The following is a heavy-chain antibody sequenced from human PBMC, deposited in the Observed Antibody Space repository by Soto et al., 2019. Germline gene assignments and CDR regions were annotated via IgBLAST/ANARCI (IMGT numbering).Heavy chain of an antibody. CDR1: GGSISSGSYY. CDR3: ARGRGSGYGY. D-gene: IGHD5-12*01. CDR2: IYYSGST. J-gene: IGHJ4*02. V-gene: IGHV4-31*03. Sequence: SETLSLTCTVSGGSISSGSYYWDWIRQPPGKGLEWIGYIYYSGSTYYNPSLKSRVTISVDTSKNQFSLKLSSVTAADTAVYYCARGRGSGYGYWGQGTLVTVSS.